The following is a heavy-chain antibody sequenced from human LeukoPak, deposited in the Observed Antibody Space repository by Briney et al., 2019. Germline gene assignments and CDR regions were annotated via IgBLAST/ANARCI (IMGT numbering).Heavy chain of an antibody. V-gene: IGHV5-51*01. Sequence: GESLKISCKGSGYTFTNHWIAWVRQMPGKGLEWMGIIYPADSDTRYSPSFQGQVTISADKSVRTAYLQWSSLKASDTAMYYCAFGASNWDQFDYWGQATLVTVSS. D-gene: IGHD7-27*01. CDR3: AFGASNWDQFDY. CDR1: GYTFTNHW. J-gene: IGHJ4*02. CDR2: IYPADSDT.